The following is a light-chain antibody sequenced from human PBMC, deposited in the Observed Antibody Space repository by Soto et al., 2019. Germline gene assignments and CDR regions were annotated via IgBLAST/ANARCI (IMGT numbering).Light chain of an antibody. CDR2: WAS. Sequence: DIVMTQSPDSLAVSLGERATINCKSSQNVLYSSNNKNYLAWYQQRPGQPPKLLIYWASTRESGVPDRFSGSVSGTDFTLACSMLQANDVAVYYCQKYYSIPLTFGQGTRLEI. V-gene: IGKV4-1*01. J-gene: IGKJ5*01. CDR3: QKYYSIPLT. CDR1: QNVLYSSNNKNY.